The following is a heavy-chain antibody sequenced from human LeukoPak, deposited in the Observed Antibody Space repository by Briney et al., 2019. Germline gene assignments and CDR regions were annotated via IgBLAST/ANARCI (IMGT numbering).Heavy chain of an antibody. Sequence: PSETLSLTCTVSGGSISSSSDYWGWIRQPPGKGLEWIGSIYHSGSTNYNPSLKSRVTISVDTSKKHLSLRLSSVTAADTAVYYCASTPLTNPGLDYYRLDVWGQGTTVTVSS. CDR3: ASTPLTNPGLDYYRLDV. CDR1: GGSISSSSDY. V-gene: IGHV4-39*02. J-gene: IGHJ6*02. CDR2: IYHSGST. D-gene: IGHD2-21*01.